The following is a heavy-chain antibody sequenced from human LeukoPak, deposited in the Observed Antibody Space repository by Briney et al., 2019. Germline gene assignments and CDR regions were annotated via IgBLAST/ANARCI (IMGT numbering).Heavy chain of an antibody. V-gene: IGHV5-51*01. CDR3: ARTSDPDYFQH. CDR1: GYSFSTYW. J-gene: IGHJ1*01. CDR2: IYPGDSDT. Sequence: GESLKISCKGSGYSFSTYWIGWVRQMPGKGLELMGIIYPGDSDTRYSPSFQGQVTISADKSISTAYLQWSSLKASDTAMYYCARTSDPDYFQHWGQGTLVTVSS.